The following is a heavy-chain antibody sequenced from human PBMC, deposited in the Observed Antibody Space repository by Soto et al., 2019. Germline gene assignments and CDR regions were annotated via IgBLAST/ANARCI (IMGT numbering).Heavy chain of an antibody. CDR1: DGSINSYF. CDR2: IHYSGSS. Sequence: SETLSLTCTVSDGSINSYFWSWIRQPPGKGLEWIGYIHYSGSSNYNPSLKSRVTMSVDSSKNQFSLGLSSLTAADTAVYYCARVNQLAPKRNAFDIWGQGTKVTVSS. V-gene: IGHV4-59*01. J-gene: IGHJ3*02. CDR3: ARVNQLAPKRNAFDI. D-gene: IGHD1-1*01.